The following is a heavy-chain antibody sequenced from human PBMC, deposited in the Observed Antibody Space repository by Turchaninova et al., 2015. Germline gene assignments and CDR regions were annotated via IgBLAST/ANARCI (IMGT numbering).Heavy chain of an antibody. CDR3: GDWGVSPSDSMDV. Sequence: VQLVQSGHEVKKPGASLRVSCKASGYPFHDYYIPWVGPAPGPGLAWLGWLAPTGGGTNLSQNMLAVVSLHHVTYDKKSLKRDDAAICNMARRMRGGDWGVSPSDSMDVWGQGTTVTVSS. D-gene: IGHD3-10*01. CDR2: LAPTGGGT. J-gene: IGHJ6*02. V-gene: IGHV1-2*02. CDR1: GYPFHDYY.